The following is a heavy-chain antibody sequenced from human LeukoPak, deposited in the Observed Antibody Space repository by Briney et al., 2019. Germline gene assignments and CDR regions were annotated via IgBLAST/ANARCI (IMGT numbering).Heavy chain of an antibody. V-gene: IGHV5-51*01. J-gene: IGHJ4*02. CDR3: ARHGPSSSSWYDTSGY. D-gene: IGHD6-13*01. CDR2: IYPGDSDT. CDR1: GYSFTSYW. Sequence: GESLKISCKGSGYSFTSYWIGWVRQMPGKGLEWMGIIYPGDSDTRYSPSFQGQVTISADKSISTAYLQWSSLKASDTAMYYCARHGPSSSSWYDTSGYWGQGTLVTVSS.